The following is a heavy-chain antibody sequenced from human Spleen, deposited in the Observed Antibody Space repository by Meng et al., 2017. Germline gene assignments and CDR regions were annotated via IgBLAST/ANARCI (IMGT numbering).Heavy chain of an antibody. CDR1: GGSISNFY. Sequence: SETLSLTCTVSGGSISNFYWSWIRQPPGKGLEWIGHIYYSGRTNYTPSLKSRVTLSVDTSKNHFSLKLSSVTAADTAVYYCARARDYYDGSGYPDALDIWGQGTMVTVSS. V-gene: IGHV4-59*01. D-gene: IGHD3-22*01. CDR3: ARARDYYDGSGYPDALDI. J-gene: IGHJ3*02. CDR2: IYYSGRT.